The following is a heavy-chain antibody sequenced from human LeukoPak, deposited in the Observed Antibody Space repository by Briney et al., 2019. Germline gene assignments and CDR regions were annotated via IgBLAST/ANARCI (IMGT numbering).Heavy chain of an antibody. V-gene: IGHV3-48*02. CDR3: ARDQISSSLYKEPLDY. J-gene: IGHJ4*02. D-gene: IGHD6-13*01. CDR1: GFTFSTYN. CDR2: ISSTSSTI. Sequence: GGSLRLSCAASGFTFSTYNMNWVRQAPGKGLEWVSYISSTSSTIHYADSVKGRFTIFRDNAKNSLYLQMNSLRDEDTAMYYCARDQISSSLYKEPLDYWGQGTLVTVSS.